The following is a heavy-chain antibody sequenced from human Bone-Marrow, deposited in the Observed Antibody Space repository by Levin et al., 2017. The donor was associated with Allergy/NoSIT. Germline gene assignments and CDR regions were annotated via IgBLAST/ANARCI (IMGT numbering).Heavy chain of an antibody. CDR2: ISSSSSYT. CDR1: GFTFSDYY. D-gene: IGHD3-3*01. V-gene: IGHV3-11*06. CDR3: ARDVRSYDFWSGDDTFDY. J-gene: IGHJ4*02. Sequence: SCAASGFTFSDYYMSWIRQAPGKGLEWVSYISSSSSYTNYADSVKGRFTISRDNAKNSLYLQMNSLRAEDTAVYYCARDVRSYDFWSGDDTFDYWGQGTLVTVSS.